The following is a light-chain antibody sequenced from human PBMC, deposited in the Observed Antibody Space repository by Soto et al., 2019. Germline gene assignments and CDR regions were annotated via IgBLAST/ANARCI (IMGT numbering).Light chain of an antibody. J-gene: IGKJ1*01. V-gene: IGKV3-15*01. CDR2: GAS. CDR1: QSVNSN. Sequence: EIVMTQSPATLSVSPGERATLSCRASQSVNSNLAWYQQKPGQAPRLLIFGASTRATGIPARFSGSGSGTEFTLTISSLQSEDFAVYYCQKYNSWPPAFGQGTKVEI. CDR3: QKYNSWPPA.